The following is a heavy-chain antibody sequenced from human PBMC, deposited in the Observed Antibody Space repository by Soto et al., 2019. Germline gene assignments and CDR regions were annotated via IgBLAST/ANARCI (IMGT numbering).Heavy chain of an antibody. J-gene: IGHJ4*02. CDR1: GFTFSSYS. CDR2: ISSSSSYI. Sequence: SLRLSCAASGFTFSSYSMNWVRQAPGKGLEWVSSISSSSSYIYYADSVKGRFTISRDNAKNSLYLQMNSLRAEDTAVYYCAIDKCSSTSCYSIWGQGTQVTVSS. CDR3: AIDKCSSTSCYSI. D-gene: IGHD2-2*01. V-gene: IGHV3-21*01.